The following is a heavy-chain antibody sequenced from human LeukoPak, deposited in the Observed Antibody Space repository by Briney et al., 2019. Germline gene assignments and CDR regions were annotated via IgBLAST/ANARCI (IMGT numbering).Heavy chain of an antibody. V-gene: IGHV3-23*01. Sequence: GGSLRLSCAASGFSLSTYAMNWVRQFPGKALVWVTGISGRGGDRYDAGSMRGRFTISRDDSKNTVFLQMNSLRAYDTAIYYCAKDRGFTLRDGGLFDSWGQGTLVIVSS. CDR2: ISGRGGDR. J-gene: IGHJ4*02. D-gene: IGHD5-24*01. CDR3: AKDRGFTLRDGGLFDS. CDR1: GFSLSTYA.